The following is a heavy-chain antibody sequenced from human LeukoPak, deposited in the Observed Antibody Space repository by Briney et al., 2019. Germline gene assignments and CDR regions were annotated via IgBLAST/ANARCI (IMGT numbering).Heavy chain of an antibody. J-gene: IGHJ4*02. CDR2: ISSSSSAI. CDR1: GFPFSSYW. D-gene: IGHD3-22*01. V-gene: IGHV3-48*01. CDR3: ARREQYGSSGYSFDY. Sequence: PGRSLRLSCVASGFPFSSYWMTWVRQAPGKGLEWVSYISSSSSAIYYADSVKGRFTISRDNAKNSLYLQMNSLRAEDTAVYYCARREQYGSSGYSFDYWGQGTLVTVSS.